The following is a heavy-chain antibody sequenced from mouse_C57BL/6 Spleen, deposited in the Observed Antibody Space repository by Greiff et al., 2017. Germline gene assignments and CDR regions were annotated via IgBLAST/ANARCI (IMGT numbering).Heavy chain of an antibody. Sequence: VQLQQSGTELVKPGASVKLSCKASGYTFTSYWMHWVKQRPGQGLEWIGNINPSNGGTNYNEKFKSKATLTVDKSSSTAYMQLSSLTSEDSAVYYCARLDDGYYVYYYAMDYWGQGTSVTVSS. CDR3: ARLDDGYYVYYYAMDY. V-gene: IGHV1-53*01. D-gene: IGHD2-3*01. CDR2: INPSNGGT. J-gene: IGHJ4*01. CDR1: GYTFTSYW.